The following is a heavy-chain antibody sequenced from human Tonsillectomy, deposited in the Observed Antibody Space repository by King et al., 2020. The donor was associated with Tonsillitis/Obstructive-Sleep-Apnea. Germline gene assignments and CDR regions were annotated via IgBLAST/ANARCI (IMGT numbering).Heavy chain of an antibody. D-gene: IGHD2-2*01. V-gene: IGHV3-48*03. CDR1: GFTFSTYE. CDR2: ISSSGRSI. CDR3: ARAEGHCSSTSCYEDHYYGMDV. Sequence: QLVQSGGGLVQPGGSLRLSCAASGFTFSTYEMNWVRQAPGKGLEWVAFISSSGRSIYYADSVKGRFTISRDNAKNSLYLQMNSLRAEDTAVYYCARAEGHCSSTSCYEDHYYGMDVWGQGTTVTVSS. J-gene: IGHJ6*02.